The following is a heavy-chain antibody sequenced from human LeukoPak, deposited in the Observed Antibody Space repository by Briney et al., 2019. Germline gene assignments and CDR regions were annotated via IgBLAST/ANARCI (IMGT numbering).Heavy chain of an antibody. CDR2: MSGSGGSI. J-gene: IGHJ3*02. V-gene: IGHV3-23*01. CDR1: GFTFSGYS. CDR3: AKSIVVVPAAGGDAFDI. Sequence: GGSLRLSCTASGFTFSGYSMNWIRQAPGKELEWVSGMSGSGGSIYYADSVKGRFTISRDNSKNTLDLQMNSLRAEDTAVYYCAKSIVVVPAAGGDAFDIWGQGTMVTVSS. D-gene: IGHD2-2*01.